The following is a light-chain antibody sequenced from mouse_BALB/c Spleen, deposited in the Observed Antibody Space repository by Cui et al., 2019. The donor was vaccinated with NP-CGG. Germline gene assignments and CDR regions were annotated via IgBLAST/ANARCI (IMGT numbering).Light chain of an antibody. CDR3: ALWYSNHWV. Sequence: QAVCTQGTALTTLPGETVTLTCRSSTGTVTTNNYANWVQEKPDHLFTGLIGGTNNRAPGVPARFSGSLIGDKAVLTITGAQTEDEAIYFCALWYSNHWVFGGGTKLTVL. CDR1: TGTVTTNNY. CDR2: GTN. J-gene: IGLJ1*01. V-gene: IGLV1*01.